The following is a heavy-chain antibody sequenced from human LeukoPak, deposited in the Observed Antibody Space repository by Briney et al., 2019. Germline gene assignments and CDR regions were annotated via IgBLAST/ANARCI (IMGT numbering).Heavy chain of an antibody. D-gene: IGHD4-17*01. V-gene: IGHV4-39*01. CDR3: ARHEVSTVTKGGYYFNY. J-gene: IGHJ4*02. CDR1: GGSISRSSYY. CDR2: IYYSGST. Sequence: SETLSLTCTVSGGSISRSSYYWGWICQPPGKGLEWIGSIYYSGSTYYNPSLKSRVTISVDTSKNQFSLKVTSVTAADTAMYYCARHEVSTVTKGGYYFNYWGQGSLVTVSS.